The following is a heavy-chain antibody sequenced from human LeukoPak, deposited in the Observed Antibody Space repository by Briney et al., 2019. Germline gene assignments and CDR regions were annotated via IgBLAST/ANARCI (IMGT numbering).Heavy chain of an antibody. Sequence: AGGSLRLSCAASGFTFSSYGMHWVRQAPGKGLEWVAVISYDGSNKYYADSVKGRFTISRDNSKNTLYLQMNSLRPEDTAVYYCAKVPLRAAYTAFDYWGQGTLVTVPS. D-gene: IGHD5-18*01. V-gene: IGHV3-30*18. CDR2: ISYDGSNK. CDR3: AKVPLRAAYTAFDY. CDR1: GFTFSSYG. J-gene: IGHJ4*02.